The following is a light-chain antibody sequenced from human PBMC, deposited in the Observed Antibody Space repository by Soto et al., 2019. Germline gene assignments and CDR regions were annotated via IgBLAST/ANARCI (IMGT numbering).Light chain of an antibody. Sequence: EIVLTQSPATLSLSPGERATLSCRASQSVSTYLAWYQQKPGQAPRLLIYDASRRAAGIPARFSGSGSGTDFTLTISSLEPEDFAVYYCQQRVIWPRMYSFGQGTKVEIK. J-gene: IGKJ2*01. V-gene: IGKV3-11*01. CDR3: QQRVIWPRMYS. CDR1: QSVSTY. CDR2: DAS.